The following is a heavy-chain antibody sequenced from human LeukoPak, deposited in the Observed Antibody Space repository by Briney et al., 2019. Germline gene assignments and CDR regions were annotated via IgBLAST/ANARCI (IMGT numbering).Heavy chain of an antibody. CDR1: GFTFSSYW. CDR3: AREGYCSGGSCYGLDY. CDR2: IKQDGSEK. V-gene: IGHV3-7*01. D-gene: IGHD2-15*01. Sequence: GGSLRLSCAASGFTFSSYWMSWVRQAPGKGLEWVANIKQDGSEKYYVDSVKGRFAISRDNAKNSLYLQMNSLRAEDTAVYYCAREGYCSGGSCYGLDYWGQGTLVTVSS. J-gene: IGHJ4*02.